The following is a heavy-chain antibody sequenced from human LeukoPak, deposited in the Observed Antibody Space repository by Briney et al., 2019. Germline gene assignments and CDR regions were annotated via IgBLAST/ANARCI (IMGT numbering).Heavy chain of an antibody. CDR1: GGSISSSSYY. CDR2: IYYSGST. D-gene: IGHD3-3*01. J-gene: IGHJ3*02. V-gene: IGHV4-39*07. Sequence: PSETLSLTCTVSGGSISSSSYYWGWIRQPPGKRLEWIGSIYYSGSTYYNPSLKSRVTMSVDTSKNQFSLRLSSVTAADTVVYYCAREVESQGRSLDIWGQGTMVTVSS. CDR3: AREVESQGRSLDI.